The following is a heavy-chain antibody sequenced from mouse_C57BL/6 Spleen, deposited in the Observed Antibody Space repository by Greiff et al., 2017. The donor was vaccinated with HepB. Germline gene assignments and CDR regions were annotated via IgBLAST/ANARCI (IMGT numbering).Heavy chain of an antibody. CDR2: IYPGSGST. D-gene: IGHD2-4*01. J-gene: IGHJ4*01. CDR1: GYTFTSYW. V-gene: IGHV1-55*01. CDR3: ALYDYDVGYAMDY. Sequence: QVQLQQPGAELVKPGASVKMSCKASGYTFTSYWITWVKQRPGQGLEWIGDIYPGSGSTNYNEKFKSKATLTVDTSSSTAYMQLSSLTSEDSAVYYCALYDYDVGYAMDYWGQGTSVTVSS.